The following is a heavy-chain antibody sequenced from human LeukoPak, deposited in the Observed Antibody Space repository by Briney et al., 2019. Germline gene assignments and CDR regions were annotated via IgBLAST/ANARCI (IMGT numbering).Heavy chain of an antibody. CDR2: MNPNSGNT. CDR3: ARGGYDSSGYYYQSVDY. D-gene: IGHD3-22*01. J-gene: IGHJ4*02. V-gene: IGHV1-8*03. CDR1: GGTFSSYA. Sequence: ASVKVSCKASGGTFSSYAISWVRQATGQGLEWMGWMNPNSGNTGYAQKFQGRVTITRNTSISTAYMELSSLRSEDTAVYYCARGGYDSSGYYYQSVDYWGQGTLVTVSS.